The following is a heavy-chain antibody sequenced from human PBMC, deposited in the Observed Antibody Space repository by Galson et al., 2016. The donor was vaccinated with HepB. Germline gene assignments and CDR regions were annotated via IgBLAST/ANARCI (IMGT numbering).Heavy chain of an antibody. V-gene: IGHV3-11*05. Sequence: SLRLSCAASGFTVSNNYMKWVRQAPGKGLEWVSYIRSTSSYTNYADSVKGRFTISRDNAKNSLYLQMNSLRAEDTAVYYWARDRVGIGVIAIGDYWGQGTLVTVSS. CDR2: IRSTSSYT. CDR1: GFTVSNNY. J-gene: IGHJ4*02. D-gene: IGHD3-16*02. CDR3: ARDRVGIGVIAIGDY.